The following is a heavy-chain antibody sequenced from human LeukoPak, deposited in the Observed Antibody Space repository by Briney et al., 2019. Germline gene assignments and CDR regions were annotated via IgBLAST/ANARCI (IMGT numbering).Heavy chain of an antibody. Sequence: SQTLSLTCTVSGGSISSGGYYWSWIRQHPGKGLEWIGYIYYSGSTYYNPSLKSRVTISVDTSKNQFSLKLSSVTAADTAVYYCARDSKMATIRSDAFDIWGQGTMVTVSS. D-gene: IGHD5-24*01. J-gene: IGHJ3*02. V-gene: IGHV4-31*03. CDR3: ARDSKMATIRSDAFDI. CDR2: IYYSGST. CDR1: GGSISSGGYY.